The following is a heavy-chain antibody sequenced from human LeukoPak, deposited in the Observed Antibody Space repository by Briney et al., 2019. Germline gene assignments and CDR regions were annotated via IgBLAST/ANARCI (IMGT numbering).Heavy chain of an antibody. D-gene: IGHD6-19*01. Sequence: GGSMRLSCEASGFTFSSYAMHWVRQAPGKGLEWVAVISYDGSNKYYADSVKGRFTISRDNSKNTLYLQMNSLRAEDTAVYYCAKGMEQWLVTELDYWGQGTLVTVSS. CDR1: GFTFSSYA. V-gene: IGHV3-30-3*01. J-gene: IGHJ4*02. CDR3: AKGMEQWLVTELDY. CDR2: ISYDGSNK.